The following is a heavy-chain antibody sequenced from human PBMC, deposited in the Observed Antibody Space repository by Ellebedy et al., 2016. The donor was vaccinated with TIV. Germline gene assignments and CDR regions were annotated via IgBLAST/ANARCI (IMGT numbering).Heavy chain of an antibody. J-gene: IGHJ4*02. D-gene: IGHD3-22*01. CDR2: INYNGSET. Sequence: GESLKISCAASGFTFSSYWMTWVRQAPGKGLEWVANINYNGSETYYVDSMKGRFTISRDNAKNSLYLQMNSLRAEDTAVYYCVRDRYDSDLDYWGQGTLVTVSS. CDR1: GFTFSSYW. V-gene: IGHV3-7*03. CDR3: VRDRYDSDLDY.